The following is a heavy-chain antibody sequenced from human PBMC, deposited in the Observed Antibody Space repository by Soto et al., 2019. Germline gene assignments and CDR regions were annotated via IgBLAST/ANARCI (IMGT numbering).Heavy chain of an antibody. CDR1: DGSIINGMFY. CDR3: ARYCSNSDCHHLYYFDS. V-gene: IGHV4-61*03. J-gene: IGHJ4*02. CDR2: AHFSGTT. Sequence: SETLSLTFTVSDGSIINGMFYWSCIRQSPWKGLEWIGNAHFSGTTIYNPSLEIRVTMSVDMSKNHFSLKLTSVNVADTTVYYCARYCSNSDCHHLYYFDSWGQGTLVTVSS. D-gene: IGHD2-2*01.